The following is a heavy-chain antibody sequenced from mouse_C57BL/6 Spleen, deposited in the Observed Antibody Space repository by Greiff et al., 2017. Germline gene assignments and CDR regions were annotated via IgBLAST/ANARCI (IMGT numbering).Heavy chain of an antibody. V-gene: IGHV1-52*01. Sequence: QVHVKQPGAELVRPGSSVKLSCKASGYTFTSYWMHWVKQRPIQGLEWIGNIDPSDSETHYNQKFKDKATLTVDKSSSTAYMQLSSLTSEDSAVYYCARRGVNYYGSRWYFDVWGTGTTVTVSS. D-gene: IGHD1-1*01. J-gene: IGHJ1*03. CDR2: IDPSDSET. CDR3: ARRGVNYYGSRWYFDV. CDR1: GYTFTSYW.